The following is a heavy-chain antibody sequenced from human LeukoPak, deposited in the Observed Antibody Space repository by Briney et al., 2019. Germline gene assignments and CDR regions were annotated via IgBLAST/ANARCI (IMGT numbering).Heavy chain of an antibody. J-gene: IGHJ4*02. CDR2: IYNGGST. D-gene: IGHD3-22*01. V-gene: IGHV3-53*01. CDR3: ARDFKKGSGYDY. CDR1: GFTVSSNY. Sequence: PGGSLRLSCADSGFTVSSNYMTWVRQAPGKGLEWVSVIYNGGSTYYADSVKGRFTISRDNSKNTLYLQMNNLRAEDTAVYYCARDFKKGSGYDYWGQGSLVTVSS.